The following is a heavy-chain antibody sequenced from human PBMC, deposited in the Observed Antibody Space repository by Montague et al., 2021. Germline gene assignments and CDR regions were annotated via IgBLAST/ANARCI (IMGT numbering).Heavy chain of an antibody. V-gene: IGHV4-59*01. D-gene: IGHD2-8*01. J-gene: IGHJ4*02. CDR1: GDSINFYY. Sequence: SETLSLTCTVSGDSINFYYWSWIRQPPGKGLEWIGYVYYTGTTNYNPSLKSRVTISVDTSRNQFFLNANSVTAADTAVYYCARKGTNWDYWGQGTLVTVSS. CDR2: VYYTGTT. CDR3: ARKGTNWDY.